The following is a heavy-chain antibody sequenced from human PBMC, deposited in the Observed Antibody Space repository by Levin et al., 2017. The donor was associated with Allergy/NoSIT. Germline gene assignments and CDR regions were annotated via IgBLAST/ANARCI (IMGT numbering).Heavy chain of an antibody. CDR1: GFTFSNYA. J-gene: IGHJ4*02. D-gene: IGHD3-3*01. V-gene: IGHV3-23*01. CDR3: AKGITIFGVGRLDC. CDR2: ITGDAEDT. Sequence: PGGSLRLSCAASGFTFSNYAMNWVRQAAGKGLEWVSGITGDAEDTHYADSVKGRFTISRDNSKNTVYLQMNSLTAEDTAIYYCAKGITIFGVGRLDCWGQGTLVTVSS.